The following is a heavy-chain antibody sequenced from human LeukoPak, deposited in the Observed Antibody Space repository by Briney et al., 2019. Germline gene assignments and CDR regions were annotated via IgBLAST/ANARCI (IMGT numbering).Heavy chain of an antibody. V-gene: IGHV3-49*04. CDR2: IRSKAYGGTT. Sequence: GGSLRLSCTASGFTFGDYAMSWVRQAPGKGLEWVGFIRSKAYGGTTEYAASVKGGFTISRDDSKSIAYLQMNSLKTEDTAVYYCTRVRLRSDYWGQGTLVTVSS. CDR3: TRVRLRSDY. CDR1: GFTFGDYA. J-gene: IGHJ4*02. D-gene: IGHD5-12*01.